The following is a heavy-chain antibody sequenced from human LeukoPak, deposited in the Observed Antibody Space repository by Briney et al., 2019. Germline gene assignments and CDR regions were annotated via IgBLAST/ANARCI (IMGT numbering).Heavy chain of an antibody. CDR3: ARKQLVHPSRCFDY. Sequence: SETLSLTCAVYGGSFSGYYWGWIRQPPGKGLEWIGEINHSGSTNYNPSLKSRVTISVDTSKNQFSLKLSSVTAADTAVYYCARKQLVHPSRCFDYWGQGTLVTVSS. V-gene: IGHV4-34*01. D-gene: IGHD6-13*01. CDR2: INHSGST. CDR1: GGSFSGYY. J-gene: IGHJ4*02.